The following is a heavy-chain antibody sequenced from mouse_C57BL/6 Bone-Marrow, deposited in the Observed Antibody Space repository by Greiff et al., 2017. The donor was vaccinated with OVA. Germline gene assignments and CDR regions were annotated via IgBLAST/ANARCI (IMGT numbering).Heavy chain of an antibody. CDR2: INPGSGNT. Sequence: VQLQQSGPELVKPGASVKISCKASGYTFTDYYIHWVKQRHGQGLEWIGWINPGSGNTKYNEKFKGKATLTVATSSSTAYMQLSSLTSEDSAVYYCARGDGGYFDYWGRGTTTPVSS. J-gene: IGHJ2*01. CDR3: ARGDGGYFDY. CDR1: GYTFTDYY. D-gene: IGHD2-13*01. V-gene: IGHV1-84*01.